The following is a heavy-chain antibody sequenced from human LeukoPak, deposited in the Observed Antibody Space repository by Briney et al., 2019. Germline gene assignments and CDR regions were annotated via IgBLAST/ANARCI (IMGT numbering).Heavy chain of an antibody. D-gene: IGHD5-18*01. CDR2: IYYSGST. CDR1: GGSISSGDYY. Sequence: SETLSLTCTVSGGSISSGDYYWSWIRQPPGKGLEWIGYIYYSGSTYYNPSLKSRVTISVATSKTQFSLKLSSVTAADTAVYYCARAGYGRYSYGRYDYWGQGTLVTVSS. CDR3: ARAGYGRYSYGRYDY. J-gene: IGHJ4*02. V-gene: IGHV4-30-4*08.